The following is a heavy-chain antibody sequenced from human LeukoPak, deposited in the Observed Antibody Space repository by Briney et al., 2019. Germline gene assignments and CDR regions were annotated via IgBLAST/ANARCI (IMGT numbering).Heavy chain of an antibody. CDR3: AAGGDYYYHMDV. V-gene: IGHV3-21*01. CDR2: ISSSSSYI. D-gene: IGHD3-10*01. CDR1: GFTFSSYE. Sequence: GGSLRLSCAASGFTFSSYEMNWVRQAPGKGLEWVSSISSSSSYIYYADSVKGRFTISRDNAKNSVYLQMNSLRAEDTAVYHCAAGGDYYYHMDVWGKGTTVTVSS. J-gene: IGHJ6*03.